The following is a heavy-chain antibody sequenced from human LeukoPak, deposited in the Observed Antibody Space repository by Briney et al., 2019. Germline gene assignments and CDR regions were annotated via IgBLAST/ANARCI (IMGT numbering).Heavy chain of an antibody. CDR2: INHSGST. D-gene: IGHD2-2*01. Sequence: SETLSLTCAVYGGSFSGYYWSWIRQPPGKGLEWIGEINHSGSTNYNPSLKSRVTISVDTSKNQFSLKLSSVTAADTAVYYCARGFSAGVVVFDYWGQGTLVTVSS. V-gene: IGHV4-34*01. J-gene: IGHJ4*02. CDR1: GGSFSGYY. CDR3: ARGFSAGVVVFDY.